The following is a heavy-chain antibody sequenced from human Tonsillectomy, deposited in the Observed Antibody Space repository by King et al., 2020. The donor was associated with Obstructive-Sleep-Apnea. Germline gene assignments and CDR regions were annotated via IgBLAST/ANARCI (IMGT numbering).Heavy chain of an antibody. CDR3: AKDLAAAPFDY. CDR1: GFTFSSYG. D-gene: IGHD6-13*01. J-gene: IGHJ4*02. V-gene: IGHV3-30*18. Sequence: VQLVESGGGVVQPGRSLRLSCAASGFTFSSYGMHWVRQAPGKGLEWVAVISYEGSNKYYADSVKGRFTISRDNSKNTLYLQMNSLRAEDTAVYYCAKDLAAAPFDYWGQGTLVTVSS. CDR2: ISYEGSNK.